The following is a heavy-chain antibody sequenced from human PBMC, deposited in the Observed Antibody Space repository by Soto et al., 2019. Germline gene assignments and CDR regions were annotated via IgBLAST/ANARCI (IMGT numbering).Heavy chain of an antibody. J-gene: IGHJ6*03. CDR2: ISGSGGST. Sequence: GGSLRLSCAASGFTFSSYAMSWVRQAPGKGLEWVSAISGSGGSTYYADSVKGRFTISRDNSKNTLYLQMNSLRAEDTAVYYCAKDPGVSCSSTSCYEQGPPLENPHYYYYYMDVWGKGTTVTVSS. D-gene: IGHD2-2*01. CDR3: AKDPGVSCSSTSCYEQGPPLENPHYYYYYMDV. CDR1: GFTFSSYA. V-gene: IGHV3-23*01.